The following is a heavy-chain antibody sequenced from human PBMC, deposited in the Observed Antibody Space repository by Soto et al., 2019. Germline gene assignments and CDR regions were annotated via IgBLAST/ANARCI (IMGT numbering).Heavy chain of an antibody. V-gene: IGHV4-39*01. Sequence: LQLQESGPGLVKSSETLSLTCTVSGGSISSDSFYWAWIRQPPGKGLEWIGIIYYSGDTYYNPSLAGRLTMSVDTSNQFSLTLRSVTAADTALYYCARNQPQRYCSGGICRPAYGMDVWGQGTTVIVSS. CDR3: ARNQPQRYCSGGICRPAYGMDV. J-gene: IGHJ6*02. CDR2: IYYSGDT. D-gene: IGHD2-15*01. CDR1: GGSISSDSFY.